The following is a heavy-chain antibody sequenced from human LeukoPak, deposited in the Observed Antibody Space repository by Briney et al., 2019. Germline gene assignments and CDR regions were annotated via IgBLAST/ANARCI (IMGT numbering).Heavy chain of an antibody. CDR3: ANSRPDYYDSSGYYFGAFDM. CDR1: GLTFISYA. V-gene: IGHV3-23*01. CDR2: ISGSAGYT. Sequence: PGGSLRLSCAASGLTFISYAVSWVRQAPGKGLEWVSGISGSAGYTYYADSVRGRFTISRDNSKNTLYLQMNNLRAEDTAVYYCANSRPDYYDSSGYYFGAFDMWGQGTMVTVSS. J-gene: IGHJ3*02. D-gene: IGHD3-22*01.